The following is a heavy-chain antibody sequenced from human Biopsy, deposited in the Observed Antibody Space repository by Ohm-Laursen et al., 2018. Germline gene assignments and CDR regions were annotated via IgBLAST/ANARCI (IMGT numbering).Heavy chain of an antibody. CDR2: ITGSGDGA. J-gene: IGHJ4*02. CDR1: GFTFSSYA. D-gene: IGHD3-22*01. V-gene: IGHV3-23*01. Sequence: SLRLSCSASGFTFSSYAMNWVRQAPGRGLEWVSGITGSGDGAYYADSMRGRFTIAGDNSRNTLYLQMNSLRADDTAVYYCAKASRNYYDSTGYYFDYWGQGTLVTVSS. CDR3: AKASRNYYDSTGYYFDY.